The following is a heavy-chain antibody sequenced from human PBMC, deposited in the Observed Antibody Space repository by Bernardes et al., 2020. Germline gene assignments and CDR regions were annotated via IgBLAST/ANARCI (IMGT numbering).Heavy chain of an antibody. Sequence: GGSLRVWCAGSGFDFSDYWMTWVRQAPGKGLEWVANIKRDGSETYYVDSVKGRFTISRDNAKNLVFLQMNSLRAEDTAVFYCARSAGMDVWGQGTMVTVSS. CDR3: ARSAGMDV. CDR2: IKRDGSET. CDR1: GFDFSDYW. V-gene: IGHV3-7*03. J-gene: IGHJ6*02.